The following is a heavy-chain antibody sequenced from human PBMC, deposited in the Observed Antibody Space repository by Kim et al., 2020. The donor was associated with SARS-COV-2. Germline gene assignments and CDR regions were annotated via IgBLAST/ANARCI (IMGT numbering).Heavy chain of an antibody. D-gene: IGHD3-10*01. Sequence: LSLTCAASGFTFTTYAMTWVRQAPGKGLEWVSTISGSGFDTYYADSVKGRFTISRDTSKNTYLLMNSLRAEDTAMYYCTKDNPYGEHADYWGQGTLVTVSS. CDR1: GFTFTTYA. CDR3: TKDNPYGEHADY. CDR2: ISGSGFDT. J-gene: IGHJ4*02. V-gene: IGHV3-23*01.